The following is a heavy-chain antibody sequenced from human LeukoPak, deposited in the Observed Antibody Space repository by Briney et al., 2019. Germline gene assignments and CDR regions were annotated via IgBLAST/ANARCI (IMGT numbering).Heavy chain of an antibody. CDR3: ARLAVAGTDVDY. CDR2: ISAYNGNT. J-gene: IGHJ4*02. V-gene: IGHV1-18*01. D-gene: IGHD6-19*01. CDR1: GYTFTSYG. Sequence: ASVKVSCKASGYTFTSYGISWVRPAPRQGLEWMGWISAYNGNTNYAQKLQGRVTMTTDTSTSTAYMELRSLRSDDTAVYYCARLAVAGTDVDYWGQGTLVTVSS.